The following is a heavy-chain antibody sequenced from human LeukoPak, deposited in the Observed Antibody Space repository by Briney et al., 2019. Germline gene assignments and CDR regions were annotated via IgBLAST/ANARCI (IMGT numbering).Heavy chain of an antibody. V-gene: IGHV4-34*01. CDR3: ARGRIMITFGGVIANRFDP. D-gene: IGHD3-16*02. Sequence: PSETLSLTCAVYGGSFSGYYWSWIRQPPGKGLGWIGEINHSGSTNYNPSLKSRVTISVDTSKNQFSLKLSSVTAADTAVYYCARGRIMITFGGVIANRFDPWGQGTLVTVSS. CDR1: GGSFSGYY. CDR2: INHSGST. J-gene: IGHJ5*02.